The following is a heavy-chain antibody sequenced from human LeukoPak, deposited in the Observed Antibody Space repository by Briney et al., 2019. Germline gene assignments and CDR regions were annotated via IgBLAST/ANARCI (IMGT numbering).Heavy chain of an antibody. CDR1: GFTFSSYS. D-gene: IGHD6-19*01. CDR3: ASFNTYSSGWYDC. CDR2: ISSSSSYI. Sequence: GGSLRLSCAASGFTFSSYSMNWVRQAPGKGLEWVSSISSSSSYIYYADSVKGRFTISRDNAKNSLYLQMNSLRAEDTAVYYCASFNTYSSGWYDCWGQGSLVTVSS. J-gene: IGHJ5*01. V-gene: IGHV3-21*04.